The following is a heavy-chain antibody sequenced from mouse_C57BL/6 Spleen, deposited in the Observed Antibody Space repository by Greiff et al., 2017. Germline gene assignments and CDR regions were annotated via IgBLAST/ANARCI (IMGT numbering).Heavy chain of an antibody. CDR3: ARSYIYCGSSWGDIDV. V-gene: IGHV1-80*01. Sequence: VQLQQPGAELVKPGASVKISCKASGYAFSSYWMNWVKQRPGQGLEWIGQIYPGDGDTNYNGKFKGKATLTADKSSSTAYMQLSSRTSEDSAVYFCARSYIYCGSSWGDIDVWGTGTTVTVSS. CDR1: GYAFSSYW. J-gene: IGHJ1*03. D-gene: IGHD1-1*01. CDR2: IYPGDGDT.